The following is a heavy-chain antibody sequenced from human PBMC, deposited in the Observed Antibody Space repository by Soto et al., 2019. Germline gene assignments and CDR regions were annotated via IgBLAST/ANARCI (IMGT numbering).Heavy chain of an antibody. Sequence: EVQLVESGGGLVKPGGSLRLSCAASGFTFSNACMNWVRQAPGKGLEWVGRIKSKTDGGTTDYAAPVKGRFTISRDDSKNTLYLQMNSLKTEDTAVYYCTTGGRGSWGKYYFDYWGQGTLVTVSS. CDR2: IKSKTDGGTT. J-gene: IGHJ4*02. D-gene: IGHD1-26*01. CDR1: GFTFSNAC. CDR3: TTGGRGSWGKYYFDY. V-gene: IGHV3-15*07.